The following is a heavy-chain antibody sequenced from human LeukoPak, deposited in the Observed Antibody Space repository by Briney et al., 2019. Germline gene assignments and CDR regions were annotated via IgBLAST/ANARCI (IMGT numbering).Heavy chain of an antibody. J-gene: IGHJ6*03. CDR3: ARAGCLDYYYYYMDV. CDR1: GFTFDDYG. CDR2: INWNGGST. V-gene: IGHV3-20*04. Sequence: GGSLRLSCAASGFTFDDYGMTWVRQAPGKGLEWVSGINWNGGSTGYADSVKGRFTISRDNAKNSLYLQMNSLRAEDTALYYCARAGCLDYYYYYMDVWGKGTTVTVSS. D-gene: IGHD2-15*01.